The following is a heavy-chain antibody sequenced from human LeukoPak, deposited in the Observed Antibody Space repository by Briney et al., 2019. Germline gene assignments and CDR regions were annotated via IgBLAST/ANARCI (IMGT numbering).Heavy chain of an antibody. V-gene: IGHV1-18*01. CDR3: SSDTDADLPRDWFDL. J-gene: IGHJ5*01. CDR2: ISAYNGNT. CDR1: GYTFTSYG. Sequence: ASVKVSCKASGYTFTSYGISWVRQAPGQGLEWMGSISAYNGNTNYAQKLQGRVTMTTDTSTSTAYMELRSLRSDDTAVYYCSSDTDADLPRDWFDLWGQGTLVTVSS.